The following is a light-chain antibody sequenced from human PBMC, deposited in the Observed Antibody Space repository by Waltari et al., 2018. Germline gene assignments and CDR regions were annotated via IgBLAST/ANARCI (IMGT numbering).Light chain of an antibody. V-gene: IGKV2-28*01. J-gene: IGKJ3*01. CDR1: QSLLYSNGYNY. Sequence: DIVMTQSPLSLPVTPGEPASISCRSSQSLLYSNGYNYLDWYLQKPGQSPQLLSYLGANRAPGVPDRVSGSGSGTDFTLKISRVEAEDVGVYYCMQALQTPFTFGPGTKVDIK. CDR3: MQALQTPFT. CDR2: LGA.